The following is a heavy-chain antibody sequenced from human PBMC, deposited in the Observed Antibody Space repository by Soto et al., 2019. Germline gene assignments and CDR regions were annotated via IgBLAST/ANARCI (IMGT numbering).Heavy chain of an antibody. CDR2: INAGNGNT. D-gene: IGHD2-2*01. CDR1: GYTFTGYA. J-gene: IGHJ6*02. V-gene: IGHV1-3*01. Sequence: ASVKVSCKASGYTFTGYAMHWVRQAPGQRLEWMGWINAGNGNTKYSQKFQGRVTITRDTSASTAYMELSSLRSEDTAVYYCAREYRYCSSTSCHYYGMDVWGQGTTVTVSS. CDR3: AREYRYCSSTSCHYYGMDV.